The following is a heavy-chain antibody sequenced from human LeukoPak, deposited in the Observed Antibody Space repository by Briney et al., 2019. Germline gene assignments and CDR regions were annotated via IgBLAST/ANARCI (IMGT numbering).Heavy chain of an antibody. V-gene: IGHV3-9*01. CDR3: AKDRGYYGRLRGMDY. CDR1: GFTFSSYT. D-gene: IGHD3-10*01. CDR2: ISWNSGSI. J-gene: IGHJ4*02. Sequence: GGSLRLSCAASGFTFSSYTMNWVRQAPGKGLEWVSGISWNSGSIGYADSVKGRFTISRDNAKNSLYLQMNSLRAEDTALYYCAKDRGYYGRLRGMDYWGQGTLVTVSS.